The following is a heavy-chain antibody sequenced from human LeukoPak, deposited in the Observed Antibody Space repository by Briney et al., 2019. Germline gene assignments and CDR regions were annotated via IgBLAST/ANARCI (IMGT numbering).Heavy chain of an antibody. Sequence: PSETLSLTCTVSGGSISSYYWSWIRQPPGKGLEWIGYIYYSGSTNYNPSLKSRVTISVDTSKNQFSLKLSSVTAADTAVYYCARDRWELQDLSSFDIWGQGTMVTVSS. J-gene: IGHJ3*02. V-gene: IGHV4-59*01. CDR2: IYYSGST. CDR3: ARDRWELQDLSSFDI. D-gene: IGHD1-26*01. CDR1: GGSISSYY.